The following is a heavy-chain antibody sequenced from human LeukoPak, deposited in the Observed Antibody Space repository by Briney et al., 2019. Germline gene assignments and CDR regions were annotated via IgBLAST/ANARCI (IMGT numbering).Heavy chain of an antibody. CDR1: GGSFSGYY. CDR2: INHSGST. Sequence: PSETLSLTCAVYGGSFSGYYWSWIRQPPGKGLEWIGEINHSGSTNYNPSLKSRVTISVDTSKNQFSRKLSSVTAADTAVYYCARGRSYDFWSGYYPRNWFDPWGQGTLVTVSS. CDR3: ARGRSYDFWSGYYPRNWFDP. V-gene: IGHV4-34*01. J-gene: IGHJ5*02. D-gene: IGHD3-3*01.